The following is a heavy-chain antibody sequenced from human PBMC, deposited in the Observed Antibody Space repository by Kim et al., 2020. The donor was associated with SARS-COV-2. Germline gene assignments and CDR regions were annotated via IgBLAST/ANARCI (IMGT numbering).Heavy chain of an antibody. CDR2: MKGDGSEV. CDR3: ARDLLYKSFDY. CDR1: GFSFSTSY. Sequence: GGSLRLSCAASGFSFSTSYMAWVRQAPGKGPEWVAEMKGDGSEVAYADPVKGRFTISRDNAKTSLYLQMDGLRVEDTAVYYCARDLLYKSFDYWGQGTLV. V-gene: IGHV3-7*01. D-gene: IGHD1-20*01. J-gene: IGHJ4*02.